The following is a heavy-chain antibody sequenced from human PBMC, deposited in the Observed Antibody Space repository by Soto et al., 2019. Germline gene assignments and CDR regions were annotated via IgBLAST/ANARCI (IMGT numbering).Heavy chain of an antibody. D-gene: IGHD3-10*01. CDR2: INHSGRT. J-gene: IGHJ6*02. CDR1: GGSFSGYY. Sequence: PSETLSLTCAVYGGSFSGYYWSWIRQPPGKGLEWIGEINHSGRTNYNPSLKSRVTILVDTSKNQFSLKLSSVTAADTAVYYCARLWFGEPAWYYYGMEVWGQGTTVTVSS. V-gene: IGHV4-34*01. CDR3: ARLWFGEPAWYYYGMEV.